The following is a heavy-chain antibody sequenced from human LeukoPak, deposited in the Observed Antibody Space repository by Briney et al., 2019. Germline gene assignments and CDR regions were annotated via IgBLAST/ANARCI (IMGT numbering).Heavy chain of an antibody. CDR1: GGSFSGYY. D-gene: IGHD2-2*01. V-gene: IGHV4-34*01. J-gene: IGHJ6*02. Sequence: SETLSLTCAVYGGSFSGYYWSWIRQPPGKGLEWIGEINHSGSTNYNPSLKSRVTISVDTSKNQFSLKLSSVTAADTAVYYCARHRGYCSSTSCYYYYYGMDVWGQGTTVTVSS. CDR3: ARHRGYCSSTSCYYYYYGMDV. CDR2: INHSGST.